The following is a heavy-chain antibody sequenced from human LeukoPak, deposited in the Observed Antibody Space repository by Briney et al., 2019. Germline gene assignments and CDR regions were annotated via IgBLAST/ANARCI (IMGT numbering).Heavy chain of an antibody. J-gene: IGHJ6*04. CDR2: INWNGDST. CDR3: ARGPTMKMDV. D-gene: IGHD3-22*01. CDR1: GFTFDDYG. V-gene: IGHV3-20*04. Sequence: GGSLRLSCVTSGFTFDDYGMSWARQAPGKGLEWVSGINWNGDSTGYADSVKGRFTISRDNVKNSLYLQMNSLRAEDTALYYCARGPTMKMDVWGKGTTVTVSS.